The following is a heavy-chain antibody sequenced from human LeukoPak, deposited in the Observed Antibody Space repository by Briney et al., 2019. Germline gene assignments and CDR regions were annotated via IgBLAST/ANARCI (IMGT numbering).Heavy chain of an antibody. CDR2: IYYSGST. D-gene: IGHD3-10*01. CDR3: ARGRFGDFSYRYYYYMDV. CDR1: GGSISSHY. Sequence: SETLSLTCTVSGGSISSHYWSWIRQPPGKGLEWIGYIYYSGSTNYNPSLKSRVTISVDTSKNQFSLQLSSVTAADTAVYYCARGRFGDFSYRYYYYMDVWDKGTTVTVSS. V-gene: IGHV4-59*11. J-gene: IGHJ6*03.